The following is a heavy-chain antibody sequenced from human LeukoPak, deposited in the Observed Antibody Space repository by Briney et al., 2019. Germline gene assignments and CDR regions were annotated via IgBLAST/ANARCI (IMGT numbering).Heavy chain of an antibody. CDR3: ARGIVATDWAFDI. Sequence: GGSLRLSCAASGFTFSSYAMSWVRQAPGKGLEWVSAISGSGGSTYYADSVKGRFTISRDNAKNSLYLQMNSLRAEDTAVYYCARGIVATDWAFDIWGQGTMVTVSS. CDR2: ISGSGGST. D-gene: IGHD5-12*01. J-gene: IGHJ3*02. CDR1: GFTFSSYA. V-gene: IGHV3-23*01.